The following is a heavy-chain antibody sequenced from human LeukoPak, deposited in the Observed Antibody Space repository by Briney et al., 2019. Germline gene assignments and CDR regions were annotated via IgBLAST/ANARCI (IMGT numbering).Heavy chain of an antibody. V-gene: IGHV3-53*01. CDR1: EFSVKYNY. J-gene: IGHJ3*02. CDR2: IYSGGTT. CDR3: AKAGGRFAVYAIGMGFDI. Sequence: GGSLRLSCAASEFSVKYNYMNWVRQAPGQGLEWVSIIYSGGTTYYADSVKGRFTISRDNSKNTLYLQMNSLRAEDTAVYYCAKAGGRFAVYAIGMGFDIWGQGTMVTVSS. D-gene: IGHD2-8*01.